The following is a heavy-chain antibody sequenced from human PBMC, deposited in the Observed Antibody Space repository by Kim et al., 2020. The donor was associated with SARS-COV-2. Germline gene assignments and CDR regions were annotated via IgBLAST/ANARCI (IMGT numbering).Heavy chain of an antibody. Sequence: SETLSLTCTVSGGSISSGGYYWSWIRQHPGKGLEWIGYIYYSGSTYYNPSLKSRVTISVDTSKNQFSLKLSSVTAADTAVYYCARAGRTFFGVVGAFDICSRETILTFSS. CDR3: ARAGRTFFGVVGAFDI. V-gene: IGHV4-31*03. CDR2: IYYSGST. D-gene: IGHD3-3*01. CDR1: GGSISSGGYY. J-gene: IGHJ3*02.